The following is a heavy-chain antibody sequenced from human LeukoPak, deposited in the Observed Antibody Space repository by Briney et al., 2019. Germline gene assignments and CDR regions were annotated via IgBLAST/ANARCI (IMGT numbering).Heavy chain of an antibody. CDR3: AREIAAAAAHDVFDI. V-gene: IGHV1-18*01. CDR1: GGTFSSYA. D-gene: IGHD6-13*01. J-gene: IGHJ3*02. Sequence: ASVKVSCKASGGTFSSYAISWVRQAPGQGLEWMGWISAYNGNTNYAQKLQGRVTMTTDTSTSTAYMELRSLRSDDTAVYYCAREIAAAAAHDVFDIWGQGTMVTVSS. CDR2: ISAYNGNT.